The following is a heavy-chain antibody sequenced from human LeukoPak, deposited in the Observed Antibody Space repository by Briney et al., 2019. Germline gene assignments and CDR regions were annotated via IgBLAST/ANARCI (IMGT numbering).Heavy chain of an antibody. V-gene: IGHV3-53*01. CDR2: IYSGGST. J-gene: IGHJ3*02. CDR1: GFTFSSYW. CDR3: ARQGGDYGNDAFDI. Sequence: GGSLRLSCVASGFTFSSYWMHWVRQDPRKGLVWVSVIYSGGSTYYADSVKGRFTISRDNSKNTLYLQMNSLRAEDTAVYYCARQGGDYGNDAFDIWGQGTMVTVSS. D-gene: IGHD4-17*01.